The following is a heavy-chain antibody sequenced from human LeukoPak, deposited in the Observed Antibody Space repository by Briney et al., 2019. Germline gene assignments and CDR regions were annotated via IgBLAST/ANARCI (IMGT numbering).Heavy chain of an antibody. CDR2: FDPEDGET. CDR3: ATGDTVTTWFFDY. D-gene: IGHD4-17*01. J-gene: IGHJ4*02. Sequence: GASVKVSCKASGSPFTDYFIHWVRQAPGKGLEWMGGFDPEDGETIYAQKFQGRVTMTEDTSTDTAYMELSSLRSEDTAVYYCATGDTVTTWFFDYWGQGTLVTVSS. V-gene: IGHV1-24*01. CDR1: GSPFTDYF.